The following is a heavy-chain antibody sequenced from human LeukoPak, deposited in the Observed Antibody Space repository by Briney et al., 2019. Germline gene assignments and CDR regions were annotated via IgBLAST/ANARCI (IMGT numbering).Heavy chain of an antibody. D-gene: IGHD6-13*01. J-gene: IGHJ4*02. V-gene: IGHV4-39*01. CDR2: IYYTGST. Sequence: SETLSLTCTVSGDSIRSSTYYWGWIRQPPAKGLEWIGNIYYTGSTWYNPALKSRGSISVDTSKNQFSLKLSSVTAADTAVYYCASVIAAGGKGLEYWGQGALVTVSS. CDR3: ASVIAAGGKGLEY. CDR1: GDSIRSSTYY.